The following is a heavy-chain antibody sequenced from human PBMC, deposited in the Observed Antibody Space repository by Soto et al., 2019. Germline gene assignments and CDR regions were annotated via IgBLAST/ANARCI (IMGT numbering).Heavy chain of an antibody. J-gene: IGHJ4*02. Sequence: QLQLQESGPGLVKPSETLSLTCTVSGGSISSSSYYWGWIRQPPGKGLEWIGSIYYRGNTYYNPSLKSRITIYVDTYKNKFSLKLSSVTAADTAVYYCARAGRGYCSGGSCPVDYWGQGTLVTVSS. CDR2: IYYRGNT. CDR3: ARAGRGYCSGGSCPVDY. D-gene: IGHD2-15*01. V-gene: IGHV4-39*01. CDR1: GGSISSSSYY.